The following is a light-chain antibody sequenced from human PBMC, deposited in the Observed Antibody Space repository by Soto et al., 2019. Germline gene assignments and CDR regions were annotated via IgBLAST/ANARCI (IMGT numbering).Light chain of an antibody. CDR3: QQYKKWPRT. J-gene: IGKJ1*01. V-gene: IGKV3-15*01. Sequence: EIVLSQSPGTLSLSPGERATFSCRASQSVSSSYIAWYQQKRGQAPRLLIYDASTRATGIPARFSGSGSGTEFTLTISSLQSEDFAVYYCQQYKKWPRTFGQGTKVDIK. CDR1: QSVSSSY. CDR2: DAS.